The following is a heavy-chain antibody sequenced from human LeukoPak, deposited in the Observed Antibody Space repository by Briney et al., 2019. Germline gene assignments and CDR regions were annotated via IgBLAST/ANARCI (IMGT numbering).Heavy chain of an antibody. V-gene: IGHV3-33*01. CDR1: GFTFSSYG. D-gene: IGHD2-2*01. Sequence: GGSLRLSCAASGFTFSSYGMHWVRQAPGKGLEWVAVIWYDGSNKYYADSVKGRFTISRDNSKNTLYLQMNSLRAEDTAVYYCARGKTSRGLAVPAESYYFDYWGQGTLVTVSS. CDR2: IWYDGSNK. J-gene: IGHJ4*02. CDR3: ARGKTSRGLAVPAESYYFDY.